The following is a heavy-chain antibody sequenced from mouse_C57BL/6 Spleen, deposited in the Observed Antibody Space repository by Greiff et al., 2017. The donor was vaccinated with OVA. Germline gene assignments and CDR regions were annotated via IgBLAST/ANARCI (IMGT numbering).Heavy chain of an antibody. CDR2: ISSGGSYT. J-gene: IGHJ2*01. Sequence: EVMLVESGGDLVKPGGSLKLSCAASGFTFSSYGMSWVRQTPDKRLEWVATISSGGSYTYYPDSVKGRFTISRDKAKNTLYLQMSSLKSEDTAMYYCAGLGDYWGQGTTLTVSS. V-gene: IGHV5-6*02. CDR3: AGLGDY. CDR1: GFTFSSYG.